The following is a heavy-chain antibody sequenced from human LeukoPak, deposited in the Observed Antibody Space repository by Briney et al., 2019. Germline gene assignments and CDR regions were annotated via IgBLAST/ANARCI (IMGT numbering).Heavy chain of an antibody. CDR3: ARAEQYQLLLH. V-gene: IGHV1-18*01. D-gene: IGHD2-2*01. CDR1: VYTFTSYG. J-gene: IGHJ4*02. CDR2: ISAYNGNT. Sequence: ASVKVSCKASVYTFTSYGITWVRQAPGQGLEWMGWISAYNGNTNYAQKLQGRVTMTTDTSTSTAYLDLRSLRPDDTAVYYCARAEQYQLLLHWGQGTLVTVSS.